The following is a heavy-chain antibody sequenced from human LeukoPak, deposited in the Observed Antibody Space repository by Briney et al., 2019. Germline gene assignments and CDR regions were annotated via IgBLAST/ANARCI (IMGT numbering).Heavy chain of an antibody. CDR2: ISGSGGST. CDR1: GFTFSSYA. V-gene: IGHV3-23*01. CDR3: AKGGQWLVRYYFDY. D-gene: IGHD6-19*01. Sequence: GGSLRLSCAASGFTFSSYAMSWVRQAPGKGLEWVSAISGSGGSTYYADSEKGRFTISRDNSKNTLYLQMNSLRAEDTAVYYCAKGGQWLVRYYFDYWGQGTLVTVSS. J-gene: IGHJ4*02.